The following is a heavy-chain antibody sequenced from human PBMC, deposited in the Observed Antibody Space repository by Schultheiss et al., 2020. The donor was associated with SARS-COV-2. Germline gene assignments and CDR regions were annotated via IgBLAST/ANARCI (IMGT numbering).Heavy chain of an antibody. D-gene: IGHD1-26*01. CDR1: GGSFSGYY. CDR2: SNHSGST. V-gene: IGHV4-34*01. J-gene: IGHJ5*02. CDR3: ARGIWEKWEPLAWFDP. Sequence: SETLSLTCAVYGGSFSGYYWSWIRQPPGKGLEWIGESNHSGSTNYNPSLKSRVTISVDTSKNQFSLKLSSVTAADTAVYYCARGIWEKWEPLAWFDPWGQGTLVTVSS.